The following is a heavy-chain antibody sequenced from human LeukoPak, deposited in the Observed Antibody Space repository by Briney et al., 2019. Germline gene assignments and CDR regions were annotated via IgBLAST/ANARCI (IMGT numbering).Heavy chain of an antibody. CDR1: GFTFSSYG. V-gene: IGHV3-30*02. J-gene: IGHJ6*02. Sequence: PGGSLRLSCAASGFTFSSYGMHWVRQAPGKGLEWVAFIRYDGSNKYYADSVKGRFTISRDNSKNTPYLQMNSLRAEDTAVYYCARYSPYYYYGMDVWGQGTTVTVSS. D-gene: IGHD2-15*01. CDR2: IRYDGSNK. CDR3: ARYSPYYYYGMDV.